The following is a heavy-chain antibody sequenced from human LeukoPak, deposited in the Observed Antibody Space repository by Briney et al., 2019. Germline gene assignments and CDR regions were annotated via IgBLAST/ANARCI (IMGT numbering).Heavy chain of an antibody. D-gene: IGHD4-23*01. V-gene: IGHV3-66*04. CDR2: IYSGGNT. Sequence: GGSLRLSCAASGFTVSSNYMTWVRQAPGEGLEWASVIYSGGNTYYADSVKGRFSISRDNSKNTVYLQMNGLRAEGTAVYYCARLVTGTTVINSGWFDPWGQGTLVTVSS. J-gene: IGHJ5*02. CDR3: ARLVTGTTVINSGWFDP. CDR1: GFTVSSNY.